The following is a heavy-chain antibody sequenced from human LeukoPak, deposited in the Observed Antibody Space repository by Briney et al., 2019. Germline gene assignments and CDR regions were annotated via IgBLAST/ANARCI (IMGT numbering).Heavy chain of an antibody. D-gene: IGHD3-10*01. CDR2: IYTSGST. V-gene: IGHV4-4*07. Sequence: ASETLSLTCTVSGGSISSYCWSWIRQPAGKGLEWIGRIYTSGSTNYNPSLKSRVTMSVDTSKNQFSLKLSSVTAADTAVYYCARDLFRGAFDYWGQGTLVTVSS. CDR3: ARDLFRGAFDY. J-gene: IGHJ4*02. CDR1: GGSISSYC.